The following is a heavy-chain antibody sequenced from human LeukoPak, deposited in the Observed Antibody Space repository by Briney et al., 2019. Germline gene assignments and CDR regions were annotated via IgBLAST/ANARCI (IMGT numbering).Heavy chain of an antibody. CDR1: GYTFTSYY. CDR3: AREAPSTYWFDP. D-gene: IGHD2/OR15-2a*01. Sequence: ASVNVSCQASGYTFTSYYIHWVRQAPRHGREYMRIINPSGNTNYAPEFQGRVTITRETSTSTVYMELTSLRPENTAVYYCAREAPSTYWFDPWGQGTLVTVSS. J-gene: IGHJ5*02. V-gene: IGHV1-46*01. CDR2: INPSGNT.